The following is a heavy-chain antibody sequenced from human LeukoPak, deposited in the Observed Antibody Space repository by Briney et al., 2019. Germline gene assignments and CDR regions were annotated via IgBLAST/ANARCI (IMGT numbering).Heavy chain of an antibody. CDR3: ARPRMETKQLWFLD. V-gene: IGHV4-39*01. Sequence: KTSETLSLTRTVSGGSISSSSYYWGWIRQPPGKGLEWIGSIYYSGSTYYNPSLKSRVTISVDTSKNQFSLKLSSVTAADTAVYYCARPRMETKQLWFLDWGQGTLVTVSS. CDR1: GGSISSSSYY. D-gene: IGHD5-18*01. CDR2: IYYSGST. J-gene: IGHJ4*02.